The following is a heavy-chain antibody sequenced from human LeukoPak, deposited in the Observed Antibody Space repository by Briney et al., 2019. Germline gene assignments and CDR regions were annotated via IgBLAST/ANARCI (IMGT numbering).Heavy chain of an antibody. CDR3: AGRGSSSGTFDV. D-gene: IGHD2-2*01. J-gene: IGHJ3*01. V-gene: IGHV4-61*02. CDR1: GGSISNLDYY. Sequence: PSETLSLTCTVSGGSISNLDYYWTWLRQPAGKRLEWIGRIYTSGGTNYNPSLKSRVTMSVDKSKNQISLNLASLTAADTALYYCAGRGSSSGTFDVWGPGTFVTVSS. CDR2: IYTSGGT.